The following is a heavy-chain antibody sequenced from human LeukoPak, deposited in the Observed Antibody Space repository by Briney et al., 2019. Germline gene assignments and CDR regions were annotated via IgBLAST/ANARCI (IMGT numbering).Heavy chain of an antibody. CDR3: ARDSGSYFDY. D-gene: IGHD1-26*01. CDR1: GGSISSSSYY. Sequence: PSETLSLTCTVSGGSISSSSYYWGWIRQPPGKGLEWIGSIYYSGSTNYNPSLKSRVTISVDTSKNQFSLKLSSVTAADTAVYYCARDSGSYFDYWGQGTLVAVSS. CDR2: IYYSGST. V-gene: IGHV4-39*07. J-gene: IGHJ4*02.